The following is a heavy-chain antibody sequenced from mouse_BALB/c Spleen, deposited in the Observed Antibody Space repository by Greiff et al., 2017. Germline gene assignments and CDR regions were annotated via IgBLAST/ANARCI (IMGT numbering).Heavy chain of an antibody. CDR2: FYPGSGSI. CDR3: ARHEEGEYYRPWFAY. J-gene: IGHJ3*01. V-gene: IGHV1-62-2*01. Sequence: LQESGAELVKPGASVKLSCKASGYTFTEYIIHWVKQRSGQGLEWIGWFYPGSGSIKYNEKFKDKATLTADKSSSTVYMELSRLTSEDSAVYFCARHEEGEYYRPWFAYWGQGTLVTVSA. D-gene: IGHD2-14*01. CDR1: GYTFTEYI.